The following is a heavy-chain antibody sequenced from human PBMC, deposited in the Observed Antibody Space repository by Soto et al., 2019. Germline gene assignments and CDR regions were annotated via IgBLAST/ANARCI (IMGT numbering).Heavy chain of an antibody. V-gene: IGHV4-30-2*01. CDR3: AGMPYTSGLRFDP. J-gene: IGHJ5*02. CDR1: GDSYSISTYS. CDR2: IYQSGVT. D-gene: IGHD6-19*01. Sequence: SETLSLTCNLSGDSYSISTYSWSWIRQPPGKALQWIGFIYQSGVTSYTPSLASRVSISLDRSNNQCSLKLKSVTAADTAVYFCAGMPYTSGLRFDPWGPGTRVTVPQ.